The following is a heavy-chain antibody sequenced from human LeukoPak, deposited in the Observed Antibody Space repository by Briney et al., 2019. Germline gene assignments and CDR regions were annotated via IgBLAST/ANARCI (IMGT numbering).Heavy chain of an antibody. CDR1: GFTFSSYV. CDR3: ARDPYNSGWYDY. J-gene: IGHJ4*02. D-gene: IGHD6-19*01. Sequence: GGSLRLSCPASGFTFSSYVMSWVRQAPGKGLEWVSAITGSGGRAYYADSVKGRFTISRDNSKNTLYLQMNSLRDEDTAVYYCARDPYNSGWYDYWGQGTLVTVSS. V-gene: IGHV3-23*01. CDR2: ITGSGGRA.